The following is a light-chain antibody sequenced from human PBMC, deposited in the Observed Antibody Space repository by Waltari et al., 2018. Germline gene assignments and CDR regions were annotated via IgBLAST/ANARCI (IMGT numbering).Light chain of an antibody. J-gene: IGKJ2*01. V-gene: IGKV1-39*01. CDR2: KTS. Sequence: DIKMTQSPSSLSASVGDTVTITCRASQSVGRFLNWYQQRPGAAPNLLIYKTSDLQSGVPSRFTGSGACTDFTLTIDSLQPEDFATYYCQQSDGIPFTFGPGT. CDR3: QQSDGIPFT. CDR1: QSVGRF.